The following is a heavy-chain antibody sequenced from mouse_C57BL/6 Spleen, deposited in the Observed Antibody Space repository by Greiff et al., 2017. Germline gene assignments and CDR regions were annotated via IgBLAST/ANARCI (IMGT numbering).Heavy chain of an antibody. CDR1: GYAFSSSW. CDR3: ARGDWTNWYFDV. V-gene: IGHV1-82*01. Sequence: QVQLQQSGPELVKPGASVKISCKASGYAFSSSWMNWVKQRPGKGLEWIGRIYPGDGDTNYTGKFKGKATLTADKSSSTAYMQLSSLTSEDSAIDFCARGDWTNWYFDVWGTGTTVTVSS. D-gene: IGHD4-1*01. J-gene: IGHJ1*03. CDR2: IYPGDGDT.